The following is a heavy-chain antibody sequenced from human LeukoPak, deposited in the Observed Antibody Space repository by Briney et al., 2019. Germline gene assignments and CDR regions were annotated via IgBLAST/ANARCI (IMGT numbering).Heavy chain of an antibody. D-gene: IGHD3-22*01. CDR1: GGTFSSYA. J-gene: IGHJ4*02. Sequence: SVKVSCKASGGTFSSYAISWVRQAPGQGLEWMEGIIPIFGTANYAQKFQGRVTITADESTSTAYMELSSLRSEDTAVYYCASGDSSGYYAPFDYWGQGTLVTVSS. V-gene: IGHV1-69*13. CDR3: ASGDSSGYYAPFDY. CDR2: IIPIFGTA.